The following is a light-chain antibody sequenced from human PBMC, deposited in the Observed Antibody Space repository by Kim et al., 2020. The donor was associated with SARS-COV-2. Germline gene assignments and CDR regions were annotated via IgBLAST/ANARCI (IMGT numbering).Light chain of an antibody. V-gene: IGLV2-11*03. CDR2: DVT. Sequence: HSDTISCTATSSDFGDYNDVPWYQQHPGKAPTLLIFDVTKRPSGVPDRFSGSKSGNTASLTISGLQAEDEADYYCCSYAGSYIYVIGTGTKVTVL. J-gene: IGLJ1*01. CDR1: SSDFGDYND. CDR3: CSYAGSYIYV.